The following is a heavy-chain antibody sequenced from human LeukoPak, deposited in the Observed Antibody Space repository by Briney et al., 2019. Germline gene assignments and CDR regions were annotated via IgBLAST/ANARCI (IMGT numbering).Heavy chain of an antibody. CDR1: GYTFTSYY. V-gene: IGHV1-46*01. J-gene: IGHJ4*02. D-gene: IGHD3-22*01. CDR2: INPTGGST. CDR3: AKDIGPLTYHYDTSGYSGAFDY. Sequence: ASVKVSCKASGYTFTSYYMHWVRQAPGQGLEWMGLINPTGGSTGYAQKFQGRVTMTRDMSTSTDYMELSSLRSEDTALYYCAKDIGPLTYHYDTSGYSGAFDYWGQGTLVTVSS.